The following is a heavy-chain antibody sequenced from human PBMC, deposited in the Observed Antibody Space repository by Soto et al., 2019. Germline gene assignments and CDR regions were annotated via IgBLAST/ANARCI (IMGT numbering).Heavy chain of an antibody. D-gene: IGHD2-15*01. CDR1: GGTFSSYA. CDR3: AREVYCSGGSCYSPVNYYYYGMDV. J-gene: IGHJ6*02. Sequence: SVKVSCKASGGTFSSYAISWVRQAPGQGLEWMGGIIPIFGTANYAQKFQGRVTITADKSTSTAYMELSSLRSEDTAVYYCAREVYCSGGSCYSPVNYYYYGMDVWGQGTTVTVS. V-gene: IGHV1-69*06. CDR2: IIPIFGTA.